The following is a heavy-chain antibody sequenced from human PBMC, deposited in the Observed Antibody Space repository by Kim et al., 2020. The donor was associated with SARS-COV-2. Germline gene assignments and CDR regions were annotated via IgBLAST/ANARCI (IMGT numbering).Heavy chain of an antibody. Sequence: SETLSLTCAVSGGSISSSNWWSWVRQPPGKGLEWIGEIYHSGSTNYNPSLKSRVTISVDKSKNQFSLKLSSVTAADTAVYYCARARIVGATYRAFDIWGQGTMVTVSS. CDR1: GGSISSSNW. J-gene: IGHJ3*02. V-gene: IGHV4-4*02. CDR2: IYHSGST. CDR3: ARARIVGATYRAFDI. D-gene: IGHD1-26*01.